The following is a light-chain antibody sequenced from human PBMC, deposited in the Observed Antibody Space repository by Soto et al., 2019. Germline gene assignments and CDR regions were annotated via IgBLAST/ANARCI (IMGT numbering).Light chain of an antibody. CDR3: QQGHNWPLT. J-gene: IGKJ2*01. CDR2: GAS. V-gene: IGKV3-15*01. CDR1: QGISSE. Sequence: EIVMTQSPATLSLSPGERAALSCRASQGISSELAWYQQKPGQPPRLLFYGASTRATGVPARFTGSGSGSDFTLTSSGLQSEDFAVYYCQQGHNWPLTFGQGTRLEI.